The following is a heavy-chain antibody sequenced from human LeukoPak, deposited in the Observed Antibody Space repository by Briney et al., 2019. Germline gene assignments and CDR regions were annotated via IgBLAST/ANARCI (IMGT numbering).Heavy chain of an antibody. CDR2: ISRTGVAT. J-gene: IGHJ4*02. CDR3: AKHSHDGSAPYYEVQFGS. CDR1: GFTFISFA. D-gene: IGHD3-22*01. Sequence: GGSLRLSCAASGFTFISFAMSWVRQAPGKGLEWVSTISRTGVATYYANSVKGRFTISRDNSKNTVYLQMNSLRAEDTAVYYCAKHSHDGSAPYYEVQFGSWGQGTLVTVSS. V-gene: IGHV3-23*01.